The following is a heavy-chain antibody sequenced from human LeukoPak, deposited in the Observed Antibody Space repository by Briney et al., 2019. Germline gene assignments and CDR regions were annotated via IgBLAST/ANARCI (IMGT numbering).Heavy chain of an antibody. CDR2: INAGNGNT. J-gene: IGHJ4*02. D-gene: IGHD4-17*01. CDR1: GYTFTSYA. V-gene: IGHV1-3*01. Sequence: ASVKVSCKASGYTFTSYAMHWVRQAPGQRLEWMEWINAGNGNTKYSQKFQGRVTITRDTSASTAYMELSSLRSEDTAVYYCARWAYGDYRYFDYWGQGTLVTVSS. CDR3: ARWAYGDYRYFDY.